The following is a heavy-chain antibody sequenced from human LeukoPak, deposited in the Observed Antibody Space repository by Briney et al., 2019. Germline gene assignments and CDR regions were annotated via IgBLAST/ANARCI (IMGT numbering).Heavy chain of an antibody. CDR2: ITRDGSGT. Sequence: GGSLRPSCAASGFTFDRYTMYWVRQPPGKGLQWVAHITRDGSGTYYADSVKGRFTISRDNSKKPLCLQMNSLRTEDTALYYCAKDRAIIWEDYYMDVWGKGTAVTVSS. CDR3: AKDRAIIWEDYYMDV. J-gene: IGHJ6*03. D-gene: IGHD1-26*01. V-gene: IGHV3-43*01. CDR1: GFTFDRYT.